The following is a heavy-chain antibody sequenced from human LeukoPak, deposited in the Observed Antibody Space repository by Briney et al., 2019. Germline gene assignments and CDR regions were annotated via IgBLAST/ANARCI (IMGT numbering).Heavy chain of an antibody. J-gene: IGHJ4*02. CDR2: IYYSGST. D-gene: IGHD3-22*01. CDR3: ARQAYYYDSSGYYHGELDY. Sequence: SETLSLTCTVSGGSISSSSYYWGWIRQPPGKGLEWIGSIYYSGSTYYNPSLKSRVTISVDTSQNQFSLKLSSVTAADTAVYYCARQAYYYDSSGYYHGELDYWGQGTLVTVSS. V-gene: IGHV4-39*01. CDR1: GGSISSSSYY.